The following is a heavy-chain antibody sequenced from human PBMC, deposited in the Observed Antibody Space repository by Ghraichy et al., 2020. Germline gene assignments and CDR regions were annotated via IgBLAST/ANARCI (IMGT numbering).Heavy chain of an antibody. CDR3: ARDGWFGAIKTYYFDY. Sequence: SETLSLTCAVYGGSFSGYYWSWIRQPPGKGLEWIGEINHSGSTNYNPSLKSRVTISVDTSKNQFSLKLSSVTAADTAVYYCARDGWFGAIKTYYFDYWGQGTLVTVSS. J-gene: IGHJ4*02. V-gene: IGHV4-34*01. D-gene: IGHD3-10*01. CDR1: GGSFSGYY. CDR2: INHSGST.